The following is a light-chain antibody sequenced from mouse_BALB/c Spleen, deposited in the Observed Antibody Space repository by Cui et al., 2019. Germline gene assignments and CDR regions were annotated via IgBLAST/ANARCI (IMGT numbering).Light chain of an antibody. J-gene: IGKJ2*01. V-gene: IGKV10-94*01. CDR3: QQGQSYPHT. Sequence: DIQMNQSPSSLSASLGDTITITCHASQNINVWLSWYQQKPGNIPKLLIYKASNLHTGVQSRFSGSGSGTGFTLTISSLQPEDIATYYCQQGQSYPHTFGGGTKLEIK. CDR2: KAS. CDR1: QNINVW.